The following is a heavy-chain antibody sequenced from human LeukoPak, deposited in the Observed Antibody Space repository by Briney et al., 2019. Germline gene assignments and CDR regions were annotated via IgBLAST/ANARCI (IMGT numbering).Heavy chain of an antibody. CDR1: GGSISSSSYY. CDR3: ARHGGLLWFGERNWFDP. J-gene: IGHJ5*02. Sequence: PSETLSHTCTVSGGSISSSSYYWGWIRQPPGKGLEWIGSIYYSGSTYYNPSLKSRVTISVDTSKNQFSLKLSSVTAADTAVYYCARHGGLLWFGERNWFDPWGQGTLVTVSS. V-gene: IGHV4-39*01. CDR2: IYYSGST. D-gene: IGHD3-10*01.